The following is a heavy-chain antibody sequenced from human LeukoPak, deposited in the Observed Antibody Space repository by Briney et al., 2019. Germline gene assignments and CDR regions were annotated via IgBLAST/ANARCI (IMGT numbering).Heavy chain of an antibody. CDR2: ISGSGDST. J-gene: IGHJ4*02. CDR3: ATSRGVYTYGPLDY. D-gene: IGHD5-18*01. V-gene: IGHV3-23*01. CDR1: GFTFSSYA. Sequence: GGSLRLSCAASGFTFSSYAMTWVRQAPGKGLEWVSGISGSGDSTYYADSVKGRFTISRDNSKNTLYLQMNSLRAEDTAVYYCATSRGVYTYGPLDYWGQGALVTVSS.